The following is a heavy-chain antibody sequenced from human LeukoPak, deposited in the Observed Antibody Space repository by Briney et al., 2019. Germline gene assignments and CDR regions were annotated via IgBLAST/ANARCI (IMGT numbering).Heavy chain of an antibody. CDR1: GFTFDLYA. CDR2: ISRHDDYI. D-gene: IGHD3-10*01. J-gene: IGHJ3*02. CDR3: ARDLSFGAPVAFDI. V-gene: IGHV3-21*01. Sequence: PGGSLRLSCVASGFTFDLYAMSWVRQAPGKGLGWLSAISRHDDYIYYAASVRGRFTISRDNARNSLFLQMNSLRVDDTAVYFCARDLSFGAPVAFDIWGQGTMVTVAS.